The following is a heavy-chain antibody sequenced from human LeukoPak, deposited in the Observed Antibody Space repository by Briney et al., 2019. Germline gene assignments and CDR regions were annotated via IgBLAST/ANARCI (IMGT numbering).Heavy chain of an antibody. Sequence: GASAKVSCKVSGYTLTELSMHWVRQAPGKGLEWMGGFDPEDGETIYAQKFQGRVTMTEDTSTDTAYMELSSLRSEDTAVYYCATVSELGGYYYGMDVWGQGTTVTVSS. CDR1: GYTLTELS. CDR3: ATVSELGGYYYGMDV. J-gene: IGHJ6*02. V-gene: IGHV1-24*01. D-gene: IGHD7-27*01. CDR2: FDPEDGET.